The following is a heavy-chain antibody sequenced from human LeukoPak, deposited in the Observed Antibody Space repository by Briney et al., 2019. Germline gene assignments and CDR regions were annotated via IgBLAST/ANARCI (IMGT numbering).Heavy chain of an antibody. J-gene: IGHJ4*02. D-gene: IGHD4-17*01. CDR1: GFTFSSYA. CDR3: AKATDYGDYGSYTH. Sequence: QPGGSLRLSCAASGFTFSSYAMSWVRQAPGKGLEWVSAISGSGGSTYYADSVKGRFTISRDNSKNTLYLQMNSLRAEDTAVYYCAKATDYGDYGSYTHWGQGTLVTVSS. CDR2: ISGSGGST. V-gene: IGHV3-23*01.